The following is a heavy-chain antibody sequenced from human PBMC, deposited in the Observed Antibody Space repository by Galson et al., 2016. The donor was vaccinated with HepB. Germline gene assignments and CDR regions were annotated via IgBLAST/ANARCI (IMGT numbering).Heavy chain of an antibody. CDR3: ARTIVAPAMGPFDF. CDR2: IYYNRRT. J-gene: IGHJ4*02. CDR1: GCSITSGSSY. V-gene: IGHV4-39*01. Sequence: SETLSLTCTVPGCSITSGSSYWSWIRQPPGKGLEWFGNIYYNRRTSYSPPPKSRVTISVDTSKNQFSLRLNSVTAADTAVYYCARTIVAPAMGPFDFWGQGTLVTVSS. D-gene: IGHD3-22*01.